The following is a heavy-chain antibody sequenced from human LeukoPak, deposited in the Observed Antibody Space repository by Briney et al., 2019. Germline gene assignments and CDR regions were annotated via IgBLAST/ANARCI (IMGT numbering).Heavy chain of an antibody. CDR3: ARGIGPQRYCSGGSCSTHFDY. CDR2: IRYDGSNK. J-gene: IGHJ4*02. CDR1: GFTFSSYG. V-gene: IGHV3-30*02. Sequence: AGGSLRLSCAASGFTFSSYGMHWVRQAPGKGLEWVAFIRYDGSNKYYADSVKGRFTISRDNSKNTLYLQMNSLRAEDTAVYYCARGIGPQRYCSGGSCSTHFDYWGQGTLVTVSS. D-gene: IGHD2-15*01.